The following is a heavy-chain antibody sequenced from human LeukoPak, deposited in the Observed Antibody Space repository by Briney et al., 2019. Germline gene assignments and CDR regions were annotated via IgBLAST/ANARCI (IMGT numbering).Heavy chain of an antibody. CDR1: GYTFTSYY. CDR3: AKEGPLRFLEWLWGYFDY. Sequence: GASVKVSCKASGYTFTSYYMHWVRQAPGQGLEWMGIINPSGGSTSYAQKFQGRVTMTRDTSTSTVYMELSSLRSEDTAVYYCAKEGPLRFLEWLWGYFDYWGQGTLVTVSS. CDR2: INPSGGST. D-gene: IGHD3-3*01. J-gene: IGHJ4*02. V-gene: IGHV1-46*01.